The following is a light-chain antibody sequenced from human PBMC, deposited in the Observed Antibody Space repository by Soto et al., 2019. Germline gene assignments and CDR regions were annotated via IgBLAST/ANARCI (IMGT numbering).Light chain of an antibody. Sequence: EVVLTQSPVTLSLSPGERATLSCRASQSFRGLLAWYQQKPGQAPRLLIYDAYNRATGIPDRFSGSGSGTGFTLTISRLEPEDFAVYYCQEHASIFGQGTRLEIK. CDR2: DAY. V-gene: IGKV3-11*01. CDR1: QSFRGL. CDR3: QEHASI. J-gene: IGKJ5*01.